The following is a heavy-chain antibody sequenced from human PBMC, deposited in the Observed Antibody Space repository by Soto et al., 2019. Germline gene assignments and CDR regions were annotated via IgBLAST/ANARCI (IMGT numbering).Heavy chain of an antibody. CDR1: GGSFSGYY. CDR3: ARVPGTVTTRGYYYYMDV. Sequence: ASETLSLTCAVYGGSFSGYYWIWIRQPPGKGLEWIGEINHSGSTNYNPSLKSRVTISVDTSKNQFSLKLSSVTAADTAVYYCARVPGTVTTRGYYYYMDVWGKGTTVTVSS. V-gene: IGHV4-34*01. J-gene: IGHJ6*03. CDR2: INHSGST. D-gene: IGHD4-17*01.